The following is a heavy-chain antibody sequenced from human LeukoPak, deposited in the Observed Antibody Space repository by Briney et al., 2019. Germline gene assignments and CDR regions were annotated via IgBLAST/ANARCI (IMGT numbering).Heavy chain of an antibody. CDR3: ARSAYCSSISCRSWFDP. D-gene: IGHD2-2*01. CDR2: MNPNSGNT. CDR1: GYTFTSYD. V-gene: IGHV1-8*03. Sequence: ASVKVSCKASGYTFTSYDINWVRQATGQGLEWMGWMNPNSGNTGYAQKFQGRVTITRNTSISTAYMELSSLRSEDTAVYYCARSAYCSSISCRSWFDPWGQGTLVTVSS. J-gene: IGHJ5*02.